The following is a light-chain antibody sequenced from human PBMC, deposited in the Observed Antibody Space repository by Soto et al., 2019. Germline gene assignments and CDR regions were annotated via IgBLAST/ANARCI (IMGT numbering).Light chain of an antibody. V-gene: IGKV3-11*01. CDR3: QQRRNWPVT. CDR2: DAS. Sequence: EIVLTQSPATLALSPGERATLSCRASQSVSSYLAWYQHKPCQAPRLLMYDASTRATGVPDMFSASGSGTDFTLTISSLEPEDFALYYCQQRRNWPVTFGQGTKVEIK. CDR1: QSVSSY. J-gene: IGKJ1*01.